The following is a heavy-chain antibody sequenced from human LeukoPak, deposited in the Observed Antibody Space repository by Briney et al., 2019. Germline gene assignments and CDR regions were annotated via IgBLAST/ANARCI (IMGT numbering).Heavy chain of an antibody. D-gene: IGHD5-18*01. V-gene: IGHV4-39*01. Sequence: PSETLSLTCTVSGGSISSSSYHWGWIRQPQGKGLEWIGNIHYSGTTYYNPSLQSRVTISVDTSKTQFSLKVSSATAADTAVYYCARLNSALVTLGYWGQGTLVTVSS. CDR3: ARLNSALVTLGY. J-gene: IGHJ4*02. CDR1: GGSISSSSYH. CDR2: IHYSGTT.